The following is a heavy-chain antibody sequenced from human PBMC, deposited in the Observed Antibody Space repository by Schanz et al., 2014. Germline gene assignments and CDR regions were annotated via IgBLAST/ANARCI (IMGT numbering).Heavy chain of an antibody. CDR1: GFTFSIYA. D-gene: IGHD3-10*01. Sequence: EVQLVESGGGLIQPGGSLRLSCSASGFTFSIYAMHWVRQAPGKGLEWISYITYNGGTIYYADSVKGRFTISRDNAKNSLYLQMTSLRAEDTAVYYCARPALWFGDNCFDPWGQGTLVTVSS. CDR2: ITYNGGTI. V-gene: IGHV3-48*01. J-gene: IGHJ5*02. CDR3: ARPALWFGDNCFDP.